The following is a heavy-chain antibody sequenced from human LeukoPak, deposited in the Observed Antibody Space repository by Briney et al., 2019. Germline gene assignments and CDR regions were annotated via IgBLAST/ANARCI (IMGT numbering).Heavy chain of an antibody. CDR3: AKGGGPDIVVVPAAIGFAFDI. CDR2: ISWNSGSI. J-gene: IGHJ3*02. D-gene: IGHD2-2*02. V-gene: IGHV3-9*01. Sequence: GGSLRLSCAASGVTFDDYAMHWVRQAPGKGLEWVSGISWNSGSIGYADSVKGRFTISRDNAKNSLYLQMNSLRAEDTALYYCAKGGGPDIVVVPAAIGFAFDIWGQGTMVTVSS. CDR1: GVTFDDYA.